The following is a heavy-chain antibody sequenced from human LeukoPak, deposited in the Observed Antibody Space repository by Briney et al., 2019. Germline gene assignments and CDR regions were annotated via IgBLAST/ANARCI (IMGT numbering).Heavy chain of an antibody. CDR1: GFIFSDYG. D-gene: IGHD3-10*01. CDR3: AKSSITMVRGVTDY. CDR2: ISGSGGST. J-gene: IGHJ4*02. V-gene: IGHV3-23*01. Sequence: QPGGSLRLSCVASGFIFSDYGIQWVRQAPGKGLEWVSAISGSGGSTYYADSVKGRFTISRDNSKNTLYLQMNSLRAEDTAVYYCAKSSITMVRGVTDYWGQGTLVTVSS.